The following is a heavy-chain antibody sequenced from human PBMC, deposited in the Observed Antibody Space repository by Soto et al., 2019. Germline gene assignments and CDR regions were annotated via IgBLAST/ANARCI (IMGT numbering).Heavy chain of an antibody. CDR2: VYYSGAT. CDR3: ARGGRLMVRGVIKGFDY. Sequence: NPSETLSLTCIVSGGSIDRSGHYWGWMRQPPGKGLEWIGSVYYSGATFFNPSLKTRVTISVDRFKNQFSLNLNFVTAADTAVYYCARGGRLMVRGVIKGFDYWGQGTLVTVSS. V-gene: IGHV4-39*01. D-gene: IGHD3-10*01. CDR1: GGSIDRSGHY. J-gene: IGHJ4*02.